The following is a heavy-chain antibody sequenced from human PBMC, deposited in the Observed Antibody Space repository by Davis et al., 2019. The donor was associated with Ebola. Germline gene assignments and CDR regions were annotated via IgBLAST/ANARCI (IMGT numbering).Heavy chain of an antibody. Sequence: ASVKVSCKASGYTFTTYGISWVRQAPGQGLEWMGIINPSGGSTTYAQKFQGRVTMTRDTSTRTVYMELSSLRSEDTAVYYCARGRGHYEYSGGDYWGQGTLVIVSS. V-gene: IGHV1-46*01. CDR3: ARGRGHYEYSGGDY. J-gene: IGHJ4*02. D-gene: IGHD2-21*01. CDR2: INPSGGST. CDR1: GYTFTTYG.